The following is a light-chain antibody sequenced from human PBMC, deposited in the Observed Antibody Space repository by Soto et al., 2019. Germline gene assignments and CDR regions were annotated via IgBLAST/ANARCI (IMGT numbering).Light chain of an antibody. Sequence: EIVLTQSPGTLSLSPGERATLSCRASQRVSSSYLAWYQQKPGQAPRLLIYGASSRATGIPDRFSGSGSGTDFTLTISRLEPEDFAVYYCQQYGSSPVTFGQGTKLEIK. CDR1: QRVSSSY. J-gene: IGKJ2*01. V-gene: IGKV3-20*01. CDR2: GAS. CDR3: QQYGSSPVT.